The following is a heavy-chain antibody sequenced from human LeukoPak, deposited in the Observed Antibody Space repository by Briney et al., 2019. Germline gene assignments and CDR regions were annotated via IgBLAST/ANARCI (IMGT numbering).Heavy chain of an antibody. CDR3: ARGRNSVYYFNVVAPSYFDY. D-gene: IGHD3-22*01. V-gene: IGHV1-2*06. CDR1: GYTFTGYY. J-gene: IGHJ4*02. CDR2: INPNSGGT. Sequence: SXXVSCKASGYTFTGYYMHWVRQAPGQGLEWMGRINPNSGGTNYAQKFQGRVTMTRDTSINTAYMDLSRLRSDDTAVYYCARGRNSVYYFNVVAPSYFDYWGQGTLVTVSS.